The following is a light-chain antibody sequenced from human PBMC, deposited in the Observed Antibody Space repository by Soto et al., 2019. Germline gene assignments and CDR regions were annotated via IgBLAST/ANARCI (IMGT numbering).Light chain of an antibody. CDR2: DVS. CDR3: SSYTSSTPRV. V-gene: IGLV2-14*01. CDR1: SSDVGGYNY. J-gene: IGLJ1*01. Sequence: QSALTQPASLSGSPGQSITISCTGTSSDVGGYNYVSWYQQHPGKAPKLIIYDVSNRPSGVSNRFSGSKSGNTASLTISGLQAEDEADYYCSSYTSSTPRVFGTGTKVTVL.